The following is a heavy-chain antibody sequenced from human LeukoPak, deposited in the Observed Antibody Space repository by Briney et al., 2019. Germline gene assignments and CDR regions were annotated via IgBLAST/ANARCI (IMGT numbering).Heavy chain of an antibody. V-gene: IGHV1-2*02. CDR1: GYTFTGYY. Sequence: GASVKVSCKASGYTFTGYYMHWVRQAPGQGLEWMGWINPNSGGTYYAQKFQGRVTMTSDTSISTAYMELSRLRSDNTAVYYCARDRRVVYGGNKESINLYYYYMDVWGKGTTVTISS. J-gene: IGHJ6*03. CDR3: ARDRRVVYGGNKESINLYYYYMDV. CDR2: INPNSGGT. D-gene: IGHD4-23*01.